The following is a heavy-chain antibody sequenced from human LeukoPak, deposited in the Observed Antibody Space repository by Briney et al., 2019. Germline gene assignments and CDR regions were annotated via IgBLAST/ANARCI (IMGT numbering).Heavy chain of an antibody. CDR1: GGSFSGYY. D-gene: IGHD4-23*01. CDR3: ARGRSYDYGGYYYYMDV. V-gene: IGHV4-34*01. CDR2: INHSGST. J-gene: IGHJ6*03. Sequence: PAETLSLTCAVYGGSFSGYYWSWIRQPPGKGLECIGEINHSGSTNYNPSLKSRVTISVDTSKNQFSLKLSSVTAADTAVYYCARGRSYDYGGYYYYMDVWGKGTTVTVSS.